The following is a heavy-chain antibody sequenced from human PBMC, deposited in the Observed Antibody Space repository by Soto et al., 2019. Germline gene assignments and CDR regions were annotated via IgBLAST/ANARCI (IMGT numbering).Heavy chain of an antibody. J-gene: IGHJ6*02. CDR2: IIPIPGTA. CDR1: GGTFSSYA. V-gene: IGHV1-69*01. CDR3: ARSQGSSTSLEIYYYYYYGMDV. Sequence: QVQLVQSGAEVKKPGSSVKVSCKASGGTFSSYAISWVRQAPGQGLEWMGGIIPIPGTANYAQKFQGRVTITADESTSTAYMELSSLRPEDTAVYYCARSQGSSTSLEIYYYYYYGMDVWGQGTTVTVPS. D-gene: IGHD2-2*01.